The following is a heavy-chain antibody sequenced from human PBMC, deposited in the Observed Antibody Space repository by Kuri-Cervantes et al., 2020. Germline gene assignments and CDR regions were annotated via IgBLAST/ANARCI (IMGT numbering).Heavy chain of an antibody. V-gene: IGHV4-38-2*01. CDR1: GDSITSSYY. D-gene: IGHD3-10*01. CDR3: ASPGAVTMVRGVIISTYYFDY. CDR2: VYHSGST. J-gene: IGHJ4*02. Sequence: SETLSLTCAVSGDSITSSYYWAWIRQPPGKGLEWIGSVYHSGSTYYNPSLKSRVSTSVDTSKNQFSLKLSSVTAADTAVYYCASPGAVTMVRGVIISTYYFDYWGQGTLVTVSS.